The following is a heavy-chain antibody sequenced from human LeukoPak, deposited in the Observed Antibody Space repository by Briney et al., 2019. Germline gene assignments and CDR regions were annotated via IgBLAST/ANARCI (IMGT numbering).Heavy chain of an antibody. CDR1: GGSISSGDYY. CDR2: IYYSGST. J-gene: IGHJ5*02. V-gene: IGHV4-30-4*08. CDR3: ARGYYDFWSGYLRWFDP. Sequence: SETLSLTCTVSGGSISSGDYYWSWIRQPPGKGLEWIGYIYYSGSTYYNPSLKSRVTISVGTSKNQFSLKLSSVTAADTAVYYCARGYYDFWSGYLRWFDPWGQGTLVTVSS. D-gene: IGHD3-3*01.